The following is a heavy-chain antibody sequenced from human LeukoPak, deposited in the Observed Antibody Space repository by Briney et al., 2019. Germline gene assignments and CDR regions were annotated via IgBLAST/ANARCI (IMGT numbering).Heavy chain of an antibody. CDR3: AGTYYDFWSGYYDYYGMDV. J-gene: IGHJ6*02. D-gene: IGHD3-3*01. CDR1: GASISSYY. CDR2: IYDSGST. Sequence: SETLSLTCTVSGASISSYYWSWIRQPPGKGLEWIGYIYDSGSTNYNPSLKSRVTISVDTSKNQFSLKLSSVTAADTAVYYCAGTYYDFWSGYYDYYGMDVWGQGTTVTVSS. V-gene: IGHV4-59*01.